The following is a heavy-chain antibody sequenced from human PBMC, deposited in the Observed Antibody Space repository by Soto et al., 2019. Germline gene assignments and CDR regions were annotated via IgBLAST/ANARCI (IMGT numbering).Heavy chain of an antibody. V-gene: IGHV3-9*01. D-gene: IGHD3-10*01. CDR3: ARDVWSRASGPPDS. CDR1: GFTFDDYA. CDR2: ISWNSDTI. J-gene: IGHJ4*02. Sequence: EVQLVESGGGLVQPGRSLRLSCAASGFTFDDYAMHWVRQAPGNGLEWVTGISWNSDTIGYADSVKGRFTISRDNAKNSLYLQMNSLRAADTAFYYCARDVWSRASGPPDSWGQGTLVTVSS.